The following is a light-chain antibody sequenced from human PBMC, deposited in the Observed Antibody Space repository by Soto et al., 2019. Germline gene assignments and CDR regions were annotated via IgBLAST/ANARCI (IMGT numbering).Light chain of an antibody. Sequence: EIVMTQSPVTLSVSPGERATLSCRASQSISNHLAWYQQKPGQAPRLLIYGASTRATGIPARFSGSGSGTEFILLISSLQSEDVAVYYCQQYNNWPPRTFGQGTKLEIK. J-gene: IGKJ2*01. V-gene: IGKV3-15*01. CDR2: GAS. CDR1: QSISNH. CDR3: QQYNNWPPRT.